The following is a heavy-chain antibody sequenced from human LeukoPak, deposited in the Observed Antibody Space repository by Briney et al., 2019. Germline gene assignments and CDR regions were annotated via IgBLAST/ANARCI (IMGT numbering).Heavy chain of an antibody. CDR2: IGPDGGTT. V-gene: IGHV3-64*01. D-gene: IGHD6-13*01. J-gene: IGHJ4*02. Sequence: GGSLRLSCAASGFTSYTTGMHWVRQAPGKGLEYVSGIGPDGGTTYYANSVKGRFTISRDNSKYMVYLQMGSLTADDMAVYYCARGAQLTDYWGQGTLVTVSS. CDR1: GFTSYTTG. CDR3: ARGAQLTDY.